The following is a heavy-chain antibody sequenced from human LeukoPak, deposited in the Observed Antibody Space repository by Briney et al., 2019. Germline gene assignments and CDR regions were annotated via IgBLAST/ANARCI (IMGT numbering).Heavy chain of an antibody. V-gene: IGHV4-39*01. J-gene: IGHJ4*02. CDR3: QRTTDSSSWYLLYY. D-gene: IGHD6-13*01. Sequence: NPSETLSLTCGVSGGSISSSNYYWGWIRQPPGNGLEWIGSIYYSGSTYYNPSLKSRVTMSVDTSKKQFSLKLSSVTAAATAVYYSQRTTDSSSWYLLYYWPQGTLVTVSS. CDR2: IYYSGST. CDR1: GGSISSSNYY.